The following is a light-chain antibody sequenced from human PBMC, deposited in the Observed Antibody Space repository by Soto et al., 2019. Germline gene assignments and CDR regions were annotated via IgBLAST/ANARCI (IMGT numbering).Light chain of an antibody. Sequence: EIVLTQSPGTLSLSPGERATLSCRASQSVSSSYLAWYQQKPGQAPRLLIYGASSRATGIPDRFSGSASGTEFTLTISSLQSEDFAVYYCQQYDEWPLTFGGGTKV. J-gene: IGKJ4*01. CDR3: QQYDEWPLT. CDR2: GAS. CDR1: QSVSSSY. V-gene: IGKV3-20*01.